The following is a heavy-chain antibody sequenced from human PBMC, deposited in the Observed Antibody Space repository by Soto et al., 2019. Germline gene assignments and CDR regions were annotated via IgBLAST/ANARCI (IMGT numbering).Heavy chain of an antibody. J-gene: IGHJ4*02. CDR1: GYSFTTYW. CDR2: IDPGGSDT. CDR3: ARLTPGIAPGGRYFDY. Sequence: PGESLKISCKGSGYSFTTYWIAWVRQMPGKGLEWMGIIDPGGSDTTYSPSFQGQVTISADKSISTAYMQWNSLKASDTAMYYCARLTPGIAPGGRYFDYWGQGTLVTVSS. V-gene: IGHV5-51*01. D-gene: IGHD6-13*01.